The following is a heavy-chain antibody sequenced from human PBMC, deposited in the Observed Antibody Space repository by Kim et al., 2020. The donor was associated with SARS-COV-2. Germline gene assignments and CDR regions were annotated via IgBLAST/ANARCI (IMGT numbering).Heavy chain of an antibody. CDR1: GFIFSNYD. J-gene: IGHJ4*02. V-gene: IGHV3-23*01. D-gene: IGHD1-26*01. Sequence: GGSLRLSCAASGFIFSNYDMTWVRQAPGEGLEWGSGISGSGTSTIYAGSVKGRFTISRDNSLNTLYLQMNSLRGEDTAVYFCAKRRGASYRNFDSWGRGT. CDR3: AKRRGASYRNFDS. CDR2: ISGSGTST.